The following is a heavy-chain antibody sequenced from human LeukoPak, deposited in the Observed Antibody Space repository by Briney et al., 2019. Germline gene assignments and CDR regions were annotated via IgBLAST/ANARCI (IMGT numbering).Heavy chain of an antibody. J-gene: IGHJ4*02. Sequence: GGSLRLSCAASGFTFSSYAMHWVRQAPGKGLEYVSAISSNGGSTYYANSVKGRFTISRDNSKNTLYLQMGSLRAEDMAVYYCARGSGSFGTWGFDYGGQGTLVTVSS. CDR3: ARGSGSFGTWGFDY. CDR2: ISSNGGST. CDR1: GFTFSSYA. V-gene: IGHV3-64*01. D-gene: IGHD1-26*01.